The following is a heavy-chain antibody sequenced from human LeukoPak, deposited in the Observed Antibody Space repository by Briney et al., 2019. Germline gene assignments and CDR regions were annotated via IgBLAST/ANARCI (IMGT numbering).Heavy chain of an antibody. CDR3: ARDSYISGCD. Sequence: GGGLMLSFSASGFSFSSDWMHWVRQAAGKGLVWVSRINNDLSTTAYADSVKGRLNISRDNAKNTLYLQMNSLRAEDTAVYYCARDSYISGCDWGQGTLVSVPS. CDR2: INNDLSTT. J-gene: IGHJ4*02. CDR1: GFSFSSDW. V-gene: IGHV3-74*01. D-gene: IGHD6-19*01.